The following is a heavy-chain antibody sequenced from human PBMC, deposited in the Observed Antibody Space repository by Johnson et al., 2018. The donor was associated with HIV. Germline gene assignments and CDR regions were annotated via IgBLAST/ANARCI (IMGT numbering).Heavy chain of an antibody. CDR3: AKDGRYSSSWVPGDAFDI. V-gene: IGHV3-9*01. D-gene: IGHD6-13*01. CDR2: LSWNSGSI. Sequence: EVQLVESGGGLAQPGGSLRLSCAASGFTFSSYALHWVRQAPGKGLEWVSGLSWNSGSIGYADSVKGRFTISRDNAKNSLYLQMNSLRAEDTALYYCAKDGRYSSSWVPGDAFDIWGQGTMVTVSS. CDR1: GFTFSSYA. J-gene: IGHJ3*02.